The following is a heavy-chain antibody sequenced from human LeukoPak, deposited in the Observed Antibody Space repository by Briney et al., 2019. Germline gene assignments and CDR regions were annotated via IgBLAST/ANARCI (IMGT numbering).Heavy chain of an antibody. V-gene: IGHV4-39*01. J-gene: IGHJ3*02. CDR3: ASLEAMAEDAFDI. CDR1: GGSISSSSYY. CDR2: IYYSGST. Sequence: SETLSLTCTVSGGSISSSSYYWGWIRQPPGKGLEWIGSIYYSGSTYYNPSLKSRVTISVDTSKNQCSLKLSSVTAADTAVYYCASLEAMAEDAFDIWGQGTMVTVSS. D-gene: IGHD5-24*01.